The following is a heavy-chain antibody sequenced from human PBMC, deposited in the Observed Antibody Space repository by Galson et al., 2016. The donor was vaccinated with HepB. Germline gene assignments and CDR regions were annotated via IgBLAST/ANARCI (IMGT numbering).Heavy chain of an antibody. CDR2: ISGSGDTT. V-gene: IGHV3-23*01. D-gene: IGHD3-10*01. CDR3: AKPLFYSRSGTYPLYYYYGMDV. Sequence: SLRLSCAASGFPFSNYAMTWVRQAPGKGLEWVSAISGSGDTTYFADSVKGRFTISRDNSQNTLYLQINSLRAEDTTDYYCAKPLFYSRSGTYPLYYYYGMDVWGQGTTVTVSS. J-gene: IGHJ6*02. CDR1: GFPFSNYA.